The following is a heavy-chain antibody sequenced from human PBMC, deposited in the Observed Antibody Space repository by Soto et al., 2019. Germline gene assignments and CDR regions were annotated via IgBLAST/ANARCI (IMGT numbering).Heavy chain of an antibody. CDR1: GFTFSTYA. J-gene: IGHJ4*02. Sequence: EVQLLESGGKLVQPGGSLTLSCAASGFTFSTYAMAWVRQAPGKGLEWVSGVSASGLNTDYADPVKGRFYISRDNSKNTVSLHTNSLRAEDTALYYCATDRPRRTSVYFFDYWGQGTPVTVPS. D-gene: IGHD2-8*01. CDR2: VSASGLNT. CDR3: ATDRPRRTSVYFFDY. V-gene: IGHV3-23*01.